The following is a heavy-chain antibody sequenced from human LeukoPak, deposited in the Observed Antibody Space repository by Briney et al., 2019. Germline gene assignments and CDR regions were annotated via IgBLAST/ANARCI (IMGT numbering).Heavy chain of an antibody. J-gene: IGHJ5*02. CDR3: ARAGAVVDNWFDP. CDR2: INPSGGST. Sequence: ASVKLSCKASGYTFTSYYIHWVRQAPGQGLEWMGIINPSGGSTNYAQKFQGRVTMTRDTSTNTVYMELSSLRSEHTAVYYCARAGAVVDNWFDPWGQGTLVTVSS. CDR1: GYTFTSYY. V-gene: IGHV1-46*01. D-gene: IGHD2-15*01.